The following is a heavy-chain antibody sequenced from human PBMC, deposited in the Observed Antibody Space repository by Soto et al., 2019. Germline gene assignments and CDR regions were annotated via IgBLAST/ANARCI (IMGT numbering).Heavy chain of an antibody. D-gene: IGHD2-15*01. CDR2: IYYSGST. Sequence: SETLSLTCTVSGGSIISSTHYWVWIRHPPGKGLEWIGTIYYSGSTYYSPSLKSRVTISVDTSKNQFSLKLTSVTAADTAVYYCASQLGVVVVAAATRSGWFDPWGQGTLVTVSS. J-gene: IGHJ5*02. V-gene: IGHV4-39*01. CDR1: GGSIISSTHY. CDR3: ASQLGVVVVAAATRSGWFDP.